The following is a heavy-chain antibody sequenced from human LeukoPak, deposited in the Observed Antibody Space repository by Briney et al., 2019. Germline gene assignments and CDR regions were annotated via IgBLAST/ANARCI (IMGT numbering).Heavy chain of an antibody. J-gene: IGHJ4*02. CDR1: GYTFTSYD. V-gene: IGHV1-8*01. CDR2: MNPNSGNT. D-gene: IGHD2/OR15-2a*01. CDR3: ARGRERGTTYDY. Sequence: ASVKVSCKASGYTFTSYDINWVRQATGQGLEWMGWMNPNSGNTGYAQKFQGRVTMTRNTSISTAYMELSSLRSEDTAVYYCARGRERGTTYDYWGKGTLVTVSS.